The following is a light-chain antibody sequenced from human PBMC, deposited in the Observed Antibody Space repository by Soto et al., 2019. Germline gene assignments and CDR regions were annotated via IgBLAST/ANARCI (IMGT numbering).Light chain of an antibody. V-gene: IGKV3D-15*01. CDR2: DAS. Sequence: EMVVTQSPATLSVSPGERVTLSCRTSQDVSSKLAWYQQKPGQPPSLLIYDASTRATGTPARFSGSGSGTEFTLAVSSLQSEEYALYFCQQYIRWPLTFGGGTKVEIK. CDR3: QQYIRWPLT. J-gene: IGKJ4*01. CDR1: QDVSSK.